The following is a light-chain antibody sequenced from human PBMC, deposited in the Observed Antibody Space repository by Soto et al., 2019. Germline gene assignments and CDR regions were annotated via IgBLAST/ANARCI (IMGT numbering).Light chain of an antibody. CDR2: GAS. CDR3: QKGHNWPLT. CDR1: QSINSE. V-gene: IGKV3-15*01. J-gene: IGKJ2*01. Sequence: EIVMTQSPATLSLSPGERAALSCRASQSINSELAWYQQKPGQPPRLLIYGASTRATVVTARFTGSESGSAFTLTIIGLQSEDFSVYYYQKGHNWPLTFGQGTRLEI.